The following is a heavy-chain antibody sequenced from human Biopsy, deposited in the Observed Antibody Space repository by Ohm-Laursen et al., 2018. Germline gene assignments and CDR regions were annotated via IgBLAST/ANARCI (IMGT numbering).Heavy chain of an antibody. CDR2: INQSRRT. V-gene: IGHV4-34*08. D-gene: IGHD2-15*01. J-gene: IGHJ4*02. Sequence: GTLSLTCEVYGKTFSDYYWSWIRQPPGKGLEWIGQINQSRRTNYNPSLKSRVNISADKSNNQFSLKLTSVTSADTAVYFCGNEVHGRDYWGLGALVTVSS. CDR3: GNEVHGRDY. CDR1: GKTFSDYY.